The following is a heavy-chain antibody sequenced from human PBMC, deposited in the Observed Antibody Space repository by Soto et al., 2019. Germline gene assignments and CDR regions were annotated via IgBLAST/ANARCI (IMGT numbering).Heavy chain of an antibody. Sequence: EVQLVESGGGLVQPGGSLRLSCAASGFTFSSYWMHWVRQAPGKGLVWVSCIYTDGSSTTYADSAKGRFTISRDNAKSTLYLQMNSLRAEDTAVYYCATLNSFGSDYWGQGTLVTVSS. CDR2: IYTDGSST. CDR1: GFTFSSYW. CDR3: ATLNSFGSDY. J-gene: IGHJ4*02. D-gene: IGHD5-18*01. V-gene: IGHV3-74*01.